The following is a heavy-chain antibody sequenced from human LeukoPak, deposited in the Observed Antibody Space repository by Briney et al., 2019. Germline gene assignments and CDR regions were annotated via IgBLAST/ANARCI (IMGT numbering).Heavy chain of an antibody. CDR2: ISSSGSTK. CDR3: ARGGLSVMGY. V-gene: IGHV3-48*01. D-gene: IGHD2/OR15-2a*01. J-gene: IGHJ4*02. Sequence: GGSLRLSCGASGITFSSYSMNWVRQAPGKGLEWVSYISSSGSTKYYADSVKGRFTISRDNARNSLYLQMNSLRAEDTAVYFCARGGLSVMGYWGQGTLVTVSS. CDR1: GITFSSYS.